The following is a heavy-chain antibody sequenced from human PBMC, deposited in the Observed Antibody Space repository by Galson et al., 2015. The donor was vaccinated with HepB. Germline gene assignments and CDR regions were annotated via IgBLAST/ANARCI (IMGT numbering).Heavy chain of an antibody. D-gene: IGHD3-16*01. Sequence: SLRLSCAASGFIFSSYAMSWVRQAPGKGLEWVPAISGSGGTTQYADSVQGRFIISRDNSKNTVFLQMNSLGAEDTAVYYCAKAPHSTLIYMDVWGKGTTVTVSS. CDR2: ISGSGGTT. J-gene: IGHJ6*04. V-gene: IGHV3-23*01. CDR3: AKAPHSTLIYMDV. CDR1: GFIFSSYA.